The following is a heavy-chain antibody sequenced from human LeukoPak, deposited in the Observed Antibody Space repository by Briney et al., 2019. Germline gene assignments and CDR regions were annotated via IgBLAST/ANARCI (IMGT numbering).Heavy chain of an antibody. D-gene: IGHD1/OR15-1a*01. Sequence: ASVKVSCKASGHTFNAYYLHWVRQAPGQGLEWMGWINPNSAATNYARRFQGRVTMTRDTSISTAYMELSRLTSDDTAVYYCARIRGGNNYHFDFWGQGTLVTVSS. CDR1: GHTFNAYY. CDR3: ARIRGGNNYHFDF. J-gene: IGHJ4*02. V-gene: IGHV1-2*02. CDR2: INPNSAAT.